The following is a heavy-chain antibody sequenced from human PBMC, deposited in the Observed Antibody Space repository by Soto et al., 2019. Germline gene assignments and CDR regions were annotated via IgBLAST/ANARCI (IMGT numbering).Heavy chain of an antibody. CDR2: ISAYNGNT. V-gene: IGHV1-18*01. J-gene: IGHJ6*03. CDR1: GYTFTSYG. Sequence: ASVKVSCKASGYTFTSYGISWVRQAPGQGLEWMGWISAYNGNTNYAQKLQGRVTMTTDTSTSTAYMELRSVRSDDTAVYYCARIIRNGDPNDYGDLYYYSYYVDVWGKGTTVTVSS. D-gene: IGHD4-17*01. CDR3: ARIIRNGDPNDYGDLYYYSYYVDV.